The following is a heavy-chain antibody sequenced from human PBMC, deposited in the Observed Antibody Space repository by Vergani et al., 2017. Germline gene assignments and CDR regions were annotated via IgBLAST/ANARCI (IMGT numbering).Heavy chain of an antibody. Sequence: QVLLVQSGAEVKKPGASVRVSCKTSGYTFTNYYIRWVRQAPGQGLEWMGIINPSGGSTTYAQQFQGRLTMTRDTSTSTVYMDLSNLRSEDTAVYYCARPHGDILPPDPRRLDYWGQGTLVTVSS. CDR1: GYTFTNYY. CDR2: INPSGGST. CDR3: ARPHGDILPPDPRRLDY. V-gene: IGHV1-46*03. J-gene: IGHJ4*02.